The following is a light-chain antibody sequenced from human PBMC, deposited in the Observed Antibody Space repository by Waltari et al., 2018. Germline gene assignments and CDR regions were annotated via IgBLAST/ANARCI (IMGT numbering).Light chain of an antibody. CDR2: GAS. CDR3: LQYNDWPPLT. V-gene: IGKV3-15*01. Sequence: ETVMTQSPATLSVSPGDRATLSCRASQNVSSNFAWYQQKPGQAPRLLINGASTRAPGVPDRFSGSGSGTEFTLTISSLQSEDFAVYYCLQYNDWPPLTFGGGTKVEIK. J-gene: IGKJ4*01. CDR1: QNVSSN.